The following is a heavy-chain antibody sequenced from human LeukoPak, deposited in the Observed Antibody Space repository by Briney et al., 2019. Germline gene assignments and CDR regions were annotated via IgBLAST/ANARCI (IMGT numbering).Heavy chain of an antibody. Sequence: SETLSLTCTVSGDSINNNNYYWGWIRQPPGEGLEWIGNIYYNGRTYYSPSLKSRGTISVDKSKNQFSLKLSSVTAADTAVYYCARGAGLVAGLFDYWGQGTLVTVSS. CDR3: ARGAGLVAGLFDY. D-gene: IGHD6-19*01. CDR2: IYYNGRT. J-gene: IGHJ4*02. V-gene: IGHV4-39*07. CDR1: GDSINNNNYY.